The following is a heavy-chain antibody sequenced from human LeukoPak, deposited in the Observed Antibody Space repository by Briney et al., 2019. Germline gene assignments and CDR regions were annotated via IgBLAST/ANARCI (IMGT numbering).Heavy chain of an antibody. CDR3: AKDGYSSGWYWFDP. Sequence: GGSLSLSCAASGFTFSSYAMSWVRQAPGKGLEWVSAISGSGGSTYYADSVKGRFTISRDNSKNTLYLQMNSLRAEDTAVYYCAKDGYSSGWYWFDPWGQGTLVTVSS. D-gene: IGHD6-19*01. CDR2: ISGSGGST. CDR1: GFTFSSYA. J-gene: IGHJ5*02. V-gene: IGHV3-23*01.